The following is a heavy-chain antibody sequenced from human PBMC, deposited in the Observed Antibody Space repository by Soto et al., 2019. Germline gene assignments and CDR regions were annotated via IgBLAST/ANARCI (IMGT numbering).Heavy chain of an antibody. CDR3: ARDFFGNHYFDY. CDR2: IYHSGTT. J-gene: IGHJ4*02. V-gene: IGHV4-38-2*02. CDR1: GYSISSGYQ. Sequence: NPSETLSLTCDVSGYSISSGYQWGWIRQPPGKGLEWIGNIYHSGTTSYNPSLKSRVTVSVDTSKNQISLNLTSVTAADTAIYYCARDFFGNHYFDYWGQGILVTVSS. D-gene: IGHD3-10*01.